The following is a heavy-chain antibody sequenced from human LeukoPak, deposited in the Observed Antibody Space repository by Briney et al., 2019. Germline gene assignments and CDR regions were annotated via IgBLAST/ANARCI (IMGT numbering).Heavy chain of an antibody. Sequence: PGGSLRLSCAASGFTFSNYAMHWVRQAPGKGLEWVAVISYDGTNKYCADSVRGRFTISRDNSKNTMYLQMNSLRAEDTAMYYCARAPMSYDSSGFGGAFDIWGQGTMVTVSS. D-gene: IGHD3-22*01. CDR2: ISYDGTNK. V-gene: IGHV3-30-3*01. CDR1: GFTFSNYA. CDR3: ARAPMSYDSSGFGGAFDI. J-gene: IGHJ3*02.